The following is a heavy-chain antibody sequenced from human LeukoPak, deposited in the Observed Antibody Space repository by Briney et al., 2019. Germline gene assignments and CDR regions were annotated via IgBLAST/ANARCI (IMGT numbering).Heavy chain of an antibody. CDR3: ARALHILTGYTFEP. D-gene: IGHD3-9*01. V-gene: IGHV1-8*01. J-gene: IGHJ5*02. CDR2: MNPNSGNT. Sequence: ASVKVSCKASGYTFTSYDINWVRQATGQGLEWMGWMNPNSGNTGYAQKFQGRVTMTRNTSISTAYMELSSLRSEDTAVYYCARALHILTGYTFEPWGQGTLVTVSS. CDR1: GYTFTSYD.